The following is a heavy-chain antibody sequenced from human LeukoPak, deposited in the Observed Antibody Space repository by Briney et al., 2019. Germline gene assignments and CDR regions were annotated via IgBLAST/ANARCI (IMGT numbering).Heavy chain of an antibody. Sequence: PGGSLRLSCAASGFTFSSYWMSWVRQAPGKGLEWVANIKQDGSEKYYVDSVKGRFTISRDNAKNSLYLQMNSLRAEDTAVYYCARKRSSGWGILYFGYYFGYWGQGTLVTVSS. CDR1: GFTFSSYW. CDR3: ARKRSSGWGILYFGYYFGY. V-gene: IGHV3-7*01. CDR2: IKQDGSEK. J-gene: IGHJ4*02. D-gene: IGHD6-19*01.